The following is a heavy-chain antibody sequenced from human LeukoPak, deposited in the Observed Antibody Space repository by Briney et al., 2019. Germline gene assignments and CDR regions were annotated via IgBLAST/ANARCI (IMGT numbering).Heavy chain of an antibody. J-gene: IGHJ4*02. CDR2: MNPNSGNT. Sequence: ASVKVSFKASGYTFTSYDINWVRQAPGQGLEWMGWMNPNSGNTGYAQKFQGRVTMTRNTSISTAYMELSSLRSEDTAVYYCARSPKGELRDSGYDHGFDYWGQGTLVTVSS. CDR1: GYTFTSYD. CDR3: ARSPKGELRDSGYDHGFDY. D-gene: IGHD5-12*01. V-gene: IGHV1-8*01.